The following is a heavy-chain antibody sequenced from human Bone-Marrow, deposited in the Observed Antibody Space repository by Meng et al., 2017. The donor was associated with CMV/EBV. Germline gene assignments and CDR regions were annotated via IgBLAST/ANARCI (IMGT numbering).Heavy chain of an antibody. V-gene: IGHV1-46*01. CDR1: GYTFTSYY. D-gene: IGHD3-10*01. J-gene: IGHJ3*02. CDR3: ARDLTDYYGSGSNAFDI. Sequence: ASVKVSCKASGYTFTSYYMHWVRQAPGQGLEWMGIINPSGGSTSYAQKFQGRVTMTRDTSTSTVYMELSSLRSEDTAVYYCARDLTDYYGSGSNAFDIWGQGTMVTVSS. CDR2: INPSGGST.